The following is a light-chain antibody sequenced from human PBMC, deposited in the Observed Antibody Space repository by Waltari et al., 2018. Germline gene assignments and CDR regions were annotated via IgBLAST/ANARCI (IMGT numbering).Light chain of an antibody. J-gene: IGLJ1*01. Sequence: QSALTQPASVSGSPGQSITISCTGTSSDVGKYNLVSWYQQHPGKAPKVMIYEVSKRPPGVSNRFSGSKSGNTASLTISGLQAEDEADYYCSSYTSSSTLFGTGTKVTVL. CDR1: SSDVGKYNL. V-gene: IGLV2-14*02. CDR3: SSYTSSSTL. CDR2: EVS.